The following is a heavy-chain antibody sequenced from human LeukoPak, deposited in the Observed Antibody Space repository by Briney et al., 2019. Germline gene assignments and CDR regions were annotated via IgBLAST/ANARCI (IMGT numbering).Heavy chain of an antibody. V-gene: IGHV3-64D*06. Sequence: PGGSLRLSCSASGFTFSSCAMHWVRQAPGKGLEYVSGISSNEGSTYYADSVKGRFTISRDNSRNTLYLQMSSLRAEDTAVYYCVKRLHSGYYFDYWGQGTLVTVSS. D-gene: IGHD5-12*01. CDR1: GFTFSSCA. J-gene: IGHJ4*02. CDR3: VKRLHSGYYFDY. CDR2: ISSNEGST.